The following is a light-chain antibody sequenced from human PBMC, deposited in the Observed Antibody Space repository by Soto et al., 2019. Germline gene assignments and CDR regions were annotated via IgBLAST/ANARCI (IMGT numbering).Light chain of an antibody. CDR1: SSDVGGYNY. J-gene: IGLJ3*02. CDR2: EVS. Sequence: QSVLTQPASVSGSPGQSITISCTETSSDVGGYNYVSWYQQHPGKAPKLMIYEVSNRPSGVSNRFSGSKSGNTASLTISGLQAEDEADYYCSSYTSSSTPWVFGGGTKLTVL. CDR3: SSYTSSSTPWV. V-gene: IGLV2-14*01.